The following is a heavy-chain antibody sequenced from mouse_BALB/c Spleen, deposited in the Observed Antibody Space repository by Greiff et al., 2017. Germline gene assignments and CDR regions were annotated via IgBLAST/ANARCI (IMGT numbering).Heavy chain of an antibody. CDR3: AREEYGNYLDY. CDR1: GFTFSSYA. V-gene: IGHV5-9-3*01. Sequence: EVQVVESGGGLVKPGGSLKLSCAASGFTFSSYAMSWVRQTPEKRLEWVATISSGGSYTYYPDSVKGRFTISRDNAKNTLYLQMSSLRSEDTAMYYCAREEYGNYLDYWGQGTTVTVAS. D-gene: IGHD2-10*02. CDR2: ISSGGSYT. J-gene: IGHJ2*01.